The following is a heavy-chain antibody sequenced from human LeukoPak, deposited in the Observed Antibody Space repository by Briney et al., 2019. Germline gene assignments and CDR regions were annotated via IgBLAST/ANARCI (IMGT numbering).Heavy chain of an antibody. Sequence: GASVKVSCKASGYTFTSYGISWVRQAPGQGLEWMGWISAYNGNTNYAQKLQGRVTMTTDTSTSTAYMELRSLRSDDTAVYYCARDNYYYGSGSYSYYYYYYYMDVWGKGTTVTISS. CDR2: ISAYNGNT. CDR1: GYTFTSYG. J-gene: IGHJ6*03. CDR3: ARDNYYYGSGSYSYYYYYYYMDV. V-gene: IGHV1-18*01. D-gene: IGHD3-10*01.